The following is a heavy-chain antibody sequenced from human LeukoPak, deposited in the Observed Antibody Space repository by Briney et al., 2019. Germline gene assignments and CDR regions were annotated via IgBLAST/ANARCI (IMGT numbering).Heavy chain of an antibody. V-gene: IGHV4-34*01. CDR3: ARGKARKTRGVVGFDWLSPFDY. CDR2: INHSGST. Sequence: SETLSLTCAVYGGSFSGYYWSWIRQPPGKGLEWIGEINHSGSTNYNPSLKSRVTISVDTSKNQFSLKLSSVTAADTAVYYCARGKARKTRGVVGFDWLSPFDYWGQGTLVTVSS. J-gene: IGHJ4*02. CDR1: GGSFSGYY. D-gene: IGHD3-9*01.